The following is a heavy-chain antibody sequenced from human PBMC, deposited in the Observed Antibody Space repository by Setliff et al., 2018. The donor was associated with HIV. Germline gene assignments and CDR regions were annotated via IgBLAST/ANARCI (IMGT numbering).Heavy chain of an antibody. Sequence: ASVKVSCKPSGYTFTTYGLSWVRQAPGQGLEWMGWISAYNGNTNYAQKLQGRVTMTTDTSTSTAYMELRSLRSDDTAVYYCARDNKVAPLDFWGQGTLVTVSS. J-gene: IGHJ4*02. CDR1: GYTFTTYG. CDR3: ARDNKVAPLDF. CDR2: ISAYNGNT. V-gene: IGHV1-18*01. D-gene: IGHD5-12*01.